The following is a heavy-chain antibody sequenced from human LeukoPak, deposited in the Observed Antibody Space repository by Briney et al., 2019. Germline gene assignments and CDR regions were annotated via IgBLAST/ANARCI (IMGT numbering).Heavy chain of an antibody. Sequence: GASVEVSCKASGYTFTSYDINWVRQATGQGLEWMGWMNPNSGNTGYAQKFQGRVTITRNTSISTAYMELSSLRSEDTAVYYCARTIAAAGTPFFDYWGQGTLVTVSS. CDR2: MNPNSGNT. D-gene: IGHD6-13*01. V-gene: IGHV1-8*03. J-gene: IGHJ4*02. CDR1: GYTFTSYD. CDR3: ARTIAAAGTPFFDY.